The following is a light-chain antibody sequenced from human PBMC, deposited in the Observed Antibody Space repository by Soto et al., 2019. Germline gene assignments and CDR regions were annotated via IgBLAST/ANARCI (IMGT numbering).Light chain of an antibody. V-gene: IGKV1-5*01. Sequence: DIQMTQSPSTLSASVGDRVTITCRASQSISSWLAWYQEKPGKAPHLLIFDASVLGRGVPSRFSGRGSGTDFSLTISSLQPDDSATYYCQQFDSYPWTFGQGTKVEIK. CDR2: DAS. CDR1: QSISSW. J-gene: IGKJ1*01. CDR3: QQFDSYPWT.